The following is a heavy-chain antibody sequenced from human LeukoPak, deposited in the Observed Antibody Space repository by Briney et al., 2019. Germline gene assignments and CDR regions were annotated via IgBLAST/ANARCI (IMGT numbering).Heavy chain of an antibody. CDR2: ISAYNGNT. V-gene: IGHV1-18*01. CDR1: GYTFTSYG. J-gene: IGHJ6*03. CDR3: ARSDYYYWCGYHPSYYYYYMDV. Sequence: GASVKVSCKASGYTFTSYGISWVRQAPGQGLEWMGWISAYNGNTNYAQKLQGRVTMTTDTSTSTAYMELRSLRSDDTAVYYCARSDYYYWCGYHPSYYYYYMDVWGKGTTVTVSS. D-gene: IGHD3-22*01.